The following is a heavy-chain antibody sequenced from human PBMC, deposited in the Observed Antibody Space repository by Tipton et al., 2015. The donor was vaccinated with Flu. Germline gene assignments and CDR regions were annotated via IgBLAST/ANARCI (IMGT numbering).Heavy chain of an antibody. J-gene: IGHJ6*02. CDR2: IYYSGST. CDR1: GGSISSYY. V-gene: IGHV4-59*01. Sequence: TLSLTCTVSGGSISSYYWSWIRQPPGKGLEWIGYIYYSGSTNYNPSLKSRVTISVDTSKNQFSLKLSSVTAADTAVYYCARSPMVRGVPSWYYYYYYGMDVWGQGTTVTVSS. D-gene: IGHD3-10*01. CDR3: ARSPMVRGVPSWYYYYYYGMDV.